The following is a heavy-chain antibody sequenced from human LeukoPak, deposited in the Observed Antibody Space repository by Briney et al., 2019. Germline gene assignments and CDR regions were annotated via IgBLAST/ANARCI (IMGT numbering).Heavy chain of an antibody. J-gene: IGHJ4*02. V-gene: IGHV4-39*07. CDR2: IYYSGST. Sequence: KSSETLSLTCTVSGGSISSGSYYWGWIRQPPGKGLEWIGSIYYSGSTYYNPSLKSRVTISVDTSKNQFSLKLSSVTAADTAVYYCARVGGGYSYGWFDYWGQGTLVTVSS. CDR3: ARVGGGYSYGWFDY. D-gene: IGHD5-18*01. CDR1: GGSISSGSYY.